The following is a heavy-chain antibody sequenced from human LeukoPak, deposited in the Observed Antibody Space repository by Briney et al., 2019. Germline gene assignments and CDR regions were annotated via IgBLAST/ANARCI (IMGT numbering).Heavy chain of an antibody. V-gene: IGHV3-30*18. Sequence: GGSLRLSCAAAGFTFSSYGMHWVRQAPGKGLEWVAVISYDGSNKYYADSVKGRFTISRDNSKNTLYLQMNSLRAEDTAVYYCAKDRGGTSTLDYWGQGTLVTVSS. CDR2: ISYDGSNK. CDR3: AKDRGGTSTLDY. CDR1: GFTFSSYG. D-gene: IGHD1-1*01. J-gene: IGHJ4*02.